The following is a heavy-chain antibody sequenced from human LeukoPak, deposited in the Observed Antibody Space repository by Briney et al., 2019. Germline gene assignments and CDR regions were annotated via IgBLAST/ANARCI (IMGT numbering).Heavy chain of an antibody. CDR3: ARASIPYYYDSSGYYYGADY. V-gene: IGHV1-69*13. CDR1: GGTFSSYA. D-gene: IGHD3-22*01. J-gene: IGHJ4*02. Sequence: PVKVSCKASGGTFSSYAISWVRQAPGQGLEWMGGIIPIFGTANYAQKFQGRVTITADESTSTAYMELSSLRSEDTAVYYCARASIPYYYDSSGYYYGADYWGQGTLVTVSS. CDR2: IIPIFGTA.